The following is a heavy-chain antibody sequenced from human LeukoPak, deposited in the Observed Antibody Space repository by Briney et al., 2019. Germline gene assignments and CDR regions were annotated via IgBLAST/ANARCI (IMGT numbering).Heavy chain of an antibody. CDR3: AKVLFVTQNYFDY. Sequence: PGGSLRLSCAASGFTFSSYAMSWVRQAPGKGLEWLSAISGSGGSTYYADSVKGRFTISRDNSKNTLYLQMNSLRVEDTAVYYCAKVLFVTQNYFDYWGQGTLVTVSS. CDR2: ISGSGGST. D-gene: IGHD2/OR15-2a*01. V-gene: IGHV3-23*01. CDR1: GFTFSSYA. J-gene: IGHJ4*02.